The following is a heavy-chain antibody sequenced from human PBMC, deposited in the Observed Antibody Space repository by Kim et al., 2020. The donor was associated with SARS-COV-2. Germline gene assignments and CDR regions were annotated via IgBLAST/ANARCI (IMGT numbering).Heavy chain of an antibody. CDR3: ATGMPVTMGAFDI. CDR2: INTDGRST. D-gene: IGHD1-1*01. V-gene: IGHV3-74*01. CDR1: GFPFSSYW. J-gene: IGHJ3*02. Sequence: GGSLRLSCAAFGFPFSSYWMHWVRQAPGKGLVWVSRINTDGRSTIYADSVKGRFTISRDNAKNTVYLQMNSLRPEDTALYYCATGMPVTMGAFDIWGQGTMVTVSS.